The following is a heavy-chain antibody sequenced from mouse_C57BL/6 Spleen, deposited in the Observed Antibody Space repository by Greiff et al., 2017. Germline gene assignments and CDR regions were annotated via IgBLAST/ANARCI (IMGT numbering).Heavy chain of an antibody. CDR1: GYTFTDYY. J-gene: IGHJ1*03. V-gene: IGHV1-75*01. CDR2: IFPGSGST. D-gene: IGHD1-1*01. Sequence: QVQLKESGPELVKPGASVKISCKASGYTFTDYYINWVKQRPGQGLEWIGWIFPGSGSTYYNEKFKGKATLTVDKSSSTAYMLLSSLTSEDSAVYFCARSLGSSYWYFDVWGTGTTVTVSS. CDR3: ARSLGSSYWYFDV.